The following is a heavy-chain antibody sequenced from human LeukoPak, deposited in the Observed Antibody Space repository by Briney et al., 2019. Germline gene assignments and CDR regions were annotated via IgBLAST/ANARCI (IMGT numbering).Heavy chain of an antibody. D-gene: IGHD6-13*01. J-gene: IGHJ4*02. CDR2: ISAYNGNT. V-gene: IGHV1-18*01. CDR1: GYTFTSYG. CDR3: ARDPPYSSSWRDIFDY. Sequence: ASVKVSCKASGYTFTSYGISWVRQAPGQGLEWMGWISAYNGNTNYAQKLQGRVTMTTDTSTSTAYMELRSLRSDDTAVYYCARDPPYSSSWRDIFDYWGQGTLVTVSS.